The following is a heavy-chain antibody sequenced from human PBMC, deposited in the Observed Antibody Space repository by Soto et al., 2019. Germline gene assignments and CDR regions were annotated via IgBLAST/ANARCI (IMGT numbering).Heavy chain of an antibody. J-gene: IGHJ6*02. CDR3: ARRRGFPYYYGMDV. CDR1: GGSLSSGGYY. Sequence: PSETLSLTCTVSGGSLSSGGYYWSWIRQHPGRGLEWIGYIYYSGSTYYNPSLKSRVTISVDTSKNQFSLKLSSVTAADTAVYYCARRRGFPYYYGMDVWGQGTTVTVSS. V-gene: IGHV4-31*03. CDR2: IYYSGST. D-gene: IGHD5-12*01.